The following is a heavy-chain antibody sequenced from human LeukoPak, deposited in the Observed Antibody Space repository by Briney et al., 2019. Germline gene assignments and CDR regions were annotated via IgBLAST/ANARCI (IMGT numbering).Heavy chain of an antibody. CDR2: ISAYNGNT. Sequence: ASVKVFCKASGYTFNSYGISWVRQAPGQGLEWMGWISAYNGNTNYAQKLQGRVTMTTDTSTSTAYMEPRSLRSDDTAVYYCARAELRHNWFDPWGQGTLVTVSS. V-gene: IGHV1-18*01. CDR3: ARAELRHNWFDP. D-gene: IGHD1-26*01. CDR1: GYTFNSYG. J-gene: IGHJ5*02.